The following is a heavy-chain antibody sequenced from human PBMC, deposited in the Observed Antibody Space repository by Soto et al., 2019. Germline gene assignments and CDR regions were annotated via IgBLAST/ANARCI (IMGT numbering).Heavy chain of an antibody. CDR3: AREDIVVGAAAMQGGGACMDV. CDR1: AGSVSSGSSY. CDR2: IYYSGST. Sequence: SETLSLTCTVCAGSVSSGSSYWSSIPQPPGKGLEWVGYIYYSGSTNYNPSLKSRVTISVDTSKTQFSLQLSCVTAADTAVYYCAREDIVVGAAAMQGGGACMDVWRQGTTVTV. J-gene: IGHJ6*02. D-gene: IGHD2-2*01. V-gene: IGHV4-61*01.